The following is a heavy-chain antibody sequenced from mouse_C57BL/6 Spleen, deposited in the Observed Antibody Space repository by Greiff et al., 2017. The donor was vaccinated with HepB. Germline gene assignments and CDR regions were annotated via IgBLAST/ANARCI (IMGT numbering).Heavy chain of an antibody. J-gene: IGHJ2*01. Sequence: EVQLQQSGPELVKPGASVKLSCKASGYTFTDYYMNWVKQSHGKSLEWIGDINPNNGGTSYNQKFKGKATLTVDKSSSTAYMELRSLTSEDSAVYYCARKGTVAFDYWGQGTTLTVSS. V-gene: IGHV1-26*01. CDR2: INPNNGGT. D-gene: IGHD1-1*01. CDR1: GYTFTDYY. CDR3: ARKGTVAFDY.